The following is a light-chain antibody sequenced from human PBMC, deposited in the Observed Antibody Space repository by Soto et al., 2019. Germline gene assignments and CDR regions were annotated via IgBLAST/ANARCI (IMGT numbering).Light chain of an antibody. J-gene: IGKJ1*01. Sequence: EIVLTQSPGTLSLSPGERATLSCRASQSVSNKYLAWYQQKPGQAPRLLIYDASTRATGIPDRFSGSASGTDFTLIISRLEPEDFAVYYCQQYGSSPWTFGQGTKVEIK. V-gene: IGKV3-20*01. CDR1: QSVSNKY. CDR2: DAS. CDR3: QQYGSSPWT.